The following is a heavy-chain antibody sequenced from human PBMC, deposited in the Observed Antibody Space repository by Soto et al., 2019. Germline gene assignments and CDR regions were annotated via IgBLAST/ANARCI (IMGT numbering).Heavy chain of an antibody. CDR2: IWYDGSNK. D-gene: IGHD4-17*01. V-gene: IGHV3-33*01. CDR1: GFTFSSYG. J-gene: IGHJ4*02. Sequence: PGGSLRLSCAASGFTFSSYGMHWVRQAPGKGLEWVAVIWYDGSNKYYADSVKGRFTISRDNSKNTLYLQMNSLRAEDTAVYYCARDPPDYGDYFFDYWGQGTLVTVSS. CDR3: ARDPPDYGDYFFDY.